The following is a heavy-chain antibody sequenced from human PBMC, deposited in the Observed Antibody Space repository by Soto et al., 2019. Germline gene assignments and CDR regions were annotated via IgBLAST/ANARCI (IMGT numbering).Heavy chain of an antibody. V-gene: IGHV3-53*01. D-gene: IGHD4-17*01. CDR2: IYSGGST. CDR3: ASLTYTVTKRGV. CDR1: GFTVSSTY. Sequence: EVQLVESGGGLIQPGGSLRLSCAASGFTVSSTYMSWVRQDPGKGLEWVSVIYSGGSTYDADSVKGRFTISRDHSKNTLYLQMNSLRADDTAVFYCASLTYTVTKRGVWGRGPLVPVSS. J-gene: IGHJ4*02.